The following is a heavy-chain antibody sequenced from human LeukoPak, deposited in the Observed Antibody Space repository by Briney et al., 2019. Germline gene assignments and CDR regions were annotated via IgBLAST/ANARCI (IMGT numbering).Heavy chain of an antibody. J-gene: IGHJ3*02. D-gene: IGHD2-21*01. CDR3: ARGISGGFDI. V-gene: IGHV1-2*06. CDR2: IIPNSGAT. Sequence: ASVKVSCKASGYTFIAYHMHWMRQAPGQGLEWMGRIIPNSGATNYAQNFQGRVTMTRDTSISTAYMELSRLRPDDTAVYYCARGISGGFDIWGQGTMVTVSS. CDR1: GYTFIAYH.